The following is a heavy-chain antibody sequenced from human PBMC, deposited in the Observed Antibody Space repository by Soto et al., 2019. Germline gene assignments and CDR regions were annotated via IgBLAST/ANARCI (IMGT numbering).Heavy chain of an antibody. D-gene: IGHD3-22*01. V-gene: IGHV1-69*08. J-gene: IGHJ5*02. CDR3: AGDPDSHYNDSHAYSYP. CDR2: IIPIIGII. CDR1: GGTFSTYT. Sequence: QVQLVQSGAEVKKPGSSVKVSCKASGGTFSTYTITWVRQAPGQGLEWMGRIIPIIGIINYAQKFQGRVTIPPDKFTAPAYMALTRLRSHDTAVYYCAGDPDSHYNDSHAYSYPWGQGTLVTVSS.